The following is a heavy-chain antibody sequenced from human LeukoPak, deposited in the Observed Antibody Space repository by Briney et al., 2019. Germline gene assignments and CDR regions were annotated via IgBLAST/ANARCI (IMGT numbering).Heavy chain of an antibody. CDR2: IYSSGTT. Sequence: LGTLSHTCTAQAATNSSYVWSWIQQHGGEGVECVDRIYSSGTTNYNPSLKSRVTMSVDTSKNQFSLKLSSVTAANTAVYYCARDQNYYDSSGYTLYAFDIWGQGTMVTVSS. CDR3: ARDQNYYDSSGYTLYAFDI. V-gene: IGHV4-4*07. J-gene: IGHJ3*02. CDR1: AATNSSYV. D-gene: IGHD3-22*01.